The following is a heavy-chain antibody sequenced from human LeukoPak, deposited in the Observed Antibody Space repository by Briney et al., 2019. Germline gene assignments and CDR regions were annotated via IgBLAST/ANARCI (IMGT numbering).Heavy chain of an antibody. CDR3: ARQSDFRLDY. CDR1: GYTFSSYW. CDR2: IYPGESDT. V-gene: IGHV5-51*01. D-gene: IGHD3-3*01. Sequence: GESLKISCKGSGYTFSSYWIGWVRQMPGKGLEGMGVIYPGESDTRYSPSLQGQVNISVDTSIGTAYLQWSSLKASDTAIYYCARQSDFRLDYWGQGTLVTVSS. J-gene: IGHJ4*02.